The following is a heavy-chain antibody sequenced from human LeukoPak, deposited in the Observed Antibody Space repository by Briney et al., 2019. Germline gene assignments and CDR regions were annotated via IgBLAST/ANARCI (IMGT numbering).Heavy chain of an antibody. Sequence: ASVKVSCKASGYTFTGYYIHWVRQAPGQGLEWMGWINPNSGGTNYAQKFQGRLTVTRDTSIGTASMALSRLRSDDTAVYYGARSRITIFEVVSGAFDVWGQGTMVTVSS. CDR3: ARSRITIFEVVSGAFDV. CDR2: INPNSGGT. CDR1: GYTFTGYY. J-gene: IGHJ3*01. D-gene: IGHD3-3*01. V-gene: IGHV1-2*02.